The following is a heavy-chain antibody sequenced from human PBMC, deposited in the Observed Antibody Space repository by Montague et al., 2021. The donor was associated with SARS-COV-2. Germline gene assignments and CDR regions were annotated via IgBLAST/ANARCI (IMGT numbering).Heavy chain of an antibody. CDR1: GGSITRNYY. CDR3: ARPLVRGVPKAFDI. D-gene: IGHD3-10*01. Sequence: SETLSLTCTVSGGSITRNYYWGWIRQPPGKGLEWVGNINYSGTTFINPXXESRVTISVGASKNQFSLNLTSVTAADTAVYYCARPLVRGVPKAFDIWGQGALVIVSS. V-gene: IGHV4-39*01. J-gene: IGHJ3*02. CDR2: INYSGTT.